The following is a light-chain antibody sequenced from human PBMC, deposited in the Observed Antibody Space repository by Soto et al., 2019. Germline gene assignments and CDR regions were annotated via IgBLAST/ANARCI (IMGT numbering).Light chain of an antibody. CDR1: QSISSY. V-gene: IGKV1-39*01. CDR3: QQSYTTPVYS. Sequence: DIQMTQSPSSLSASVGDRVTITCRASQSISSYLNWYQQKPGKAPKVLIYAASSLQSGVPSRFSGSGSGTDFTLTISSLQPEDFATYFCQQSYTTPVYSFGQGTKLEIK. J-gene: IGKJ2*01. CDR2: AAS.